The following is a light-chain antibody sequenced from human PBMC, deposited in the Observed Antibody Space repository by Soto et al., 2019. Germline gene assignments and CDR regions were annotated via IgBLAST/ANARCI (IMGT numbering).Light chain of an antibody. CDR1: QSVYKNF. CDR2: GAS. J-gene: IGKJ4*01. CDR3: QQYDSSPPT. V-gene: IGKV3-20*01. Sequence: IVLTQSPCTLSLSPGERATLSCRASQSVYKNFLDWYQQKPGQAPRLLINGASNRATGIPDRFSGSGSGTDFSLTIDRLEPEDFALYFCQQYDSSPPTFGGGPKVAIK.